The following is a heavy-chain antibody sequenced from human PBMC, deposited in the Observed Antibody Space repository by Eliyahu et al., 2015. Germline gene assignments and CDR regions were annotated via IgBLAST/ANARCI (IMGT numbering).Heavy chain of an antibody. CDR2: ISEGGRXI. CDR1: GFTFSXXA. D-gene: IGHD3-10*01. Sequence: EVQLLESGGGLVQPGGSLRLSCGASGFTFSXXAXSWVRQAPGGGLEWVXGISEGGRXIYLSDSLKGRFTVSRDNSKNTLYLQINSLRVEDTAVYYCAKGGEGWSSSYYQYGMDVWGKGTTVTVSS. CDR3: AKGGEGWSSSYYQYGMDV. V-gene: IGHV3-23*01. J-gene: IGHJ6*04.